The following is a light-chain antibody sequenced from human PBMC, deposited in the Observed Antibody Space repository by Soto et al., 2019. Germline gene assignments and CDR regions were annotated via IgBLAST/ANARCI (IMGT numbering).Light chain of an antibody. V-gene: IGLV1-40*01. CDR1: SSNIGAGYD. CDR2: GNS. J-gene: IGLJ2*01. Sequence: QSVLTQPPSVSGAPGQRVTISCTGSSSNIGAGYDVHWYQQLPGTAPKLLIYGNSNRPSGVPDRFSGSKSGTSASLAITGLQAEDEADYYCQSYGSSLSGSGDVVFGGGTKLTVL. CDR3: QSYGSSLSGSGDVV.